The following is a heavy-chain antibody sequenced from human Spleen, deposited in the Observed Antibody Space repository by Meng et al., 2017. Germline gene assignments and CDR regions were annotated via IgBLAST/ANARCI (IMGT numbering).Heavy chain of an antibody. D-gene: IGHD3-10*01. CDR3: AKALPGGGFDY. V-gene: IGHV3-23*01. Sequence: GESLKISCAASGFTFSSYAMDWVRQAPGKGLEWVSLISNTGGGTYYADSVKGRFTISRDNSKNTLYLQMNSLRVEDTAVYYCAKALPGGGFDYWGQGTLVTVSS. J-gene: IGHJ4*02. CDR1: GFTFSSYA. CDR2: ISNTGGGT.